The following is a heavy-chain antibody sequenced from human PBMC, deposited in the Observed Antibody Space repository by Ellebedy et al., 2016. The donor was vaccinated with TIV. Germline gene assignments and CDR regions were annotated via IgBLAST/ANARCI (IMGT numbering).Heavy chain of an antibody. Sequence: GGSLRLSXTASGFTFSSYAMSWVRQAPGKGLEWVSVMWFDGSGQQYADSVKGRFTISRDNSKNTLYLQMNTLRVEDTAVYYCARDSPVVVTPQGKFHFDYWGQGTQVTVSS. V-gene: IGHV3-33*08. CDR2: MWFDGSGQ. CDR1: GFTFSSYA. D-gene: IGHD2-21*02. CDR3: ARDSPVVVTPQGKFHFDY. J-gene: IGHJ4*02.